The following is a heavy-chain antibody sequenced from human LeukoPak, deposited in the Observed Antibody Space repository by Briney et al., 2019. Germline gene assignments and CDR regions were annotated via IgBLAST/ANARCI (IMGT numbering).Heavy chain of an antibody. Sequence: SETLSLTCTVSGGSISSYYWSWIRQPPGKGLEWIGSIYYSGSTYYNPSLKSRVTISVDTSKNQFSLKLSSVTAADTAVYYCARGGEQLVGLFDYWGQGTLVTVSS. J-gene: IGHJ4*02. CDR2: IYYSGST. D-gene: IGHD6-6*01. CDR3: ARGGEQLVGLFDY. V-gene: IGHV4-59*01. CDR1: GGSISSYY.